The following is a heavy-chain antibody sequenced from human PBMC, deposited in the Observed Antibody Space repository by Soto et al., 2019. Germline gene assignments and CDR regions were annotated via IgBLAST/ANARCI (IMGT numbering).Heavy chain of an antibody. D-gene: IGHD4-17*01. V-gene: IGHV3-23*01. CDR3: AKKTTDSSGYSDY. J-gene: IGHJ4*02. CDR2: ISGSGGST. CDR1: GFIFSNYA. Sequence: EVQLLESEGGVVQPGGSLRLSCAASGFIFSNYAMSWVRQAPGKGQEWVSGISGSGGSTYNADSVKGRFTISRDNSKNTMYMQMSSLRAEDTAVYYCAKKTTDSSGYSDYWGQGTLVTVSS.